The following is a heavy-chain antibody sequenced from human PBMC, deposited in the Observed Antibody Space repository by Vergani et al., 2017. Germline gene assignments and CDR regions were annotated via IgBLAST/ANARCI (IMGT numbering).Heavy chain of an antibody. J-gene: IGHJ4*02. CDR1: GGTFSSYA. D-gene: IGHD3-16*01. CDR3: ARDRPAPPGVGIWGFDY. V-gene: IGHV1-69*01. CDR2: IIPIFGTA. Sequence: QVQLVQSGAEVKKPGSSVKVSCKASGGTFSSYAISWVRQAPGQGLEWMGGIIPIFGTANYAQTFQGRVTITADESTSTAYMELSSLRSEDTAVYYCARDRPAPPGVGIWGFDYWGQGTLVTVSS.